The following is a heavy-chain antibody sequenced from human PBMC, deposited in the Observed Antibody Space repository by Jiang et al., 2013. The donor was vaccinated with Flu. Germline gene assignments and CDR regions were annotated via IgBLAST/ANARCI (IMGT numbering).Heavy chain of an antibody. CDR2: IYPGDSDT. V-gene: IGHV5-51*01. Sequence: VQLLESGAEVKKPGESLKISCKGSGYSFTSYWIGWVRQMPGKGLEWMGIIYPGDSDTRYSPSFQGQVTISADKSISTAYLQWSSLKASDTAMYYCARRSPLWFGESRRDAFDIWGQGTMVTVSS. CDR3: ARRSPLWFGESRRDAFDI. D-gene: IGHD3-10*01. J-gene: IGHJ3*02. CDR1: GYSFTSYW.